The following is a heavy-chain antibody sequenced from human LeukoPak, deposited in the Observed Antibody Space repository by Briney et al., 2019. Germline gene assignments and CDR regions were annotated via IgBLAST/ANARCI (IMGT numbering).Heavy chain of an antibody. J-gene: IGHJ4*02. CDR2: ISYDGSNK. Sequence: QPGGSLRLSCAASGFTFSSYAMHWVRQAPGKGLEWVAVISYDGSNKYYADSVKGRFTISRDNSKNTLYLQMNSLRAEDTAVYYCAKGKCTNGVCSIDYWGPGTLVTVSS. V-gene: IGHV3-30-3*01. CDR1: GFTFSSYA. D-gene: IGHD2-8*01. CDR3: AKGKCTNGVCSIDY.